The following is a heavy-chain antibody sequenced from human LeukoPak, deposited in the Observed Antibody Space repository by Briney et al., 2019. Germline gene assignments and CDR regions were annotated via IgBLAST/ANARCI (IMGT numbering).Heavy chain of an antibody. CDR1: GGSFSGYY. CDR2: INHSGST. V-gene: IGHV4-34*01. J-gene: IGHJ4*02. Sequence: SETLSLTCAVSGGSFSGYYWSWIRQPPGKGLEWIGEINHSGSTNYNPSLKSRVTISVDTSKNQFSLKLSSVTAADTAVYYCARLSYSSCDYWGQGTLVTVSS. D-gene: IGHD6-6*01. CDR3: ARLSYSSCDY.